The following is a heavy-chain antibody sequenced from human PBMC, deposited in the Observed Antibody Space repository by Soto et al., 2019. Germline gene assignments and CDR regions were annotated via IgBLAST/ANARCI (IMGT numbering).Heavy chain of an antibody. Sequence: SETLSLTCTVSGGSITNYYWSWIRHPPGKGLEWIGYVFYTGSTKYNPSLKSRSTISIDTSKNQFSLKVRSATAADTAVYYCARDSTGTWIQRWVPHPRLYGMDVWGQGTTVTVSS. CDR1: GGSITNYY. D-gene: IGHD5-18*01. CDR2: VFYTGST. J-gene: IGHJ6*02. V-gene: IGHV4-59*01. CDR3: ARDSTGTWIQRWVPHPRLYGMDV.